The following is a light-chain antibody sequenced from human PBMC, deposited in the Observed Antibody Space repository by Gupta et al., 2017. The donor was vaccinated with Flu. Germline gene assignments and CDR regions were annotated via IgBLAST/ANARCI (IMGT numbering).Light chain of an antibody. CDR2: LGS. CDR3: MQALQTPL. J-gene: IGKJ3*01. Sequence: DIVMTQSPLSLPVTPGEPASISCRSSQSLLHSNGYNYLDWYLQKPGQSPQLLIYLGSNRASGVPDRFSGSGSGXDFTLKXSRVEAEDVGVYYCMQALQTPLFGXGTKVDIK. V-gene: IGKV2-28*01. CDR1: QSLLHSNGYNY.